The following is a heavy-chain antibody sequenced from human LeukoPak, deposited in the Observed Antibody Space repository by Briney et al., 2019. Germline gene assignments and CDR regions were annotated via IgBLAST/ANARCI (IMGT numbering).Heavy chain of an antibody. J-gene: IGHJ4*02. D-gene: IGHD6-6*01. V-gene: IGHV4-59*08. CDR2: IYYSGST. Sequence: SETLSLTCTVSGGSINSYYWSWIRQPPGKGLEYIGYIYYSGSTNYNPSLKSRVTISIDTSKNQFSLKLSSVTAADTAVYYCARRSIAAVDSWGQGTLVTVSS. CDR3: ARRSIAAVDS. CDR1: GGSINSYY.